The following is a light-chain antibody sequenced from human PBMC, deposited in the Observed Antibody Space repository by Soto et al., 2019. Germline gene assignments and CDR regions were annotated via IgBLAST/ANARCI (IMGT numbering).Light chain of an antibody. Sequence: QSALTQPASVSGSPGQSITISCTGTGSDVGGYNYVSWYQQHPGKAPKLMIYEVSNRPSGVSDRFSGSKSGNTASLTISGLQAEDEADYYCSSKRTTTSLVFGTGTKVTVL. CDR2: EVS. CDR1: GSDVGGYNY. V-gene: IGLV2-14*01. J-gene: IGLJ1*01. CDR3: SSKRTTTSLV.